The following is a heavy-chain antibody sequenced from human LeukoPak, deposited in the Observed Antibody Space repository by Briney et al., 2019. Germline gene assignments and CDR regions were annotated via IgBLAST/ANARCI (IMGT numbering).Heavy chain of an antibody. Sequence: PSETLSLTCTVSGGSISSSSYYWGWIRQPPGKGLEWIGSIYYSGSTYYNPSLKSRVTISVDTSKNQFSLKLSSVTAADTAVYYCARNWNYGVYFDYWGQGTLVTVPS. V-gene: IGHV4-39*01. CDR2: IYYSGST. CDR1: GGSISSSSYY. D-gene: IGHD1-7*01. J-gene: IGHJ4*02. CDR3: ARNWNYGVYFDY.